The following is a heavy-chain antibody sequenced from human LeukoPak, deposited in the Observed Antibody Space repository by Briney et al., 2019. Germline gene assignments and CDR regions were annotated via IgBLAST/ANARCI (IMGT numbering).Heavy chain of an antibody. D-gene: IGHD3-22*01. J-gene: IGHJ4*02. CDR1: GFTVSSNY. V-gene: IGHV3-15*01. CDR3: TTRYDSSGYTDY. CDR2: IKSKTDGGTT. Sequence: PGGSLRLSCAASGFTVSSNYMSWVRQAPGKGLEWVGRIKSKTDGGTTDYAAPVKGRFTISRDDSKNTLYLQMNSLKTEDTAVYYCTTRYDSSGYTDYWGQGTLVTVSS.